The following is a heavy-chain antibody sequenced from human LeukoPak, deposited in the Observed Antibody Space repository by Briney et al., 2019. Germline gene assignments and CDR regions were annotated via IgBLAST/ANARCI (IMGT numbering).Heavy chain of an antibody. CDR1: GGSISSYY. J-gene: IGHJ6*03. CDR3: ARVPPPFTAAAGRRSYYYYYYMDV. CDR2: IYYSGST. Sequence: PSETLSLTCTVSGGSISSYYWSWIRQPPGKGLEWIGYIYYSGSTNYNPSLKSRVTISVDTSKNQFSLKLSSVTAADTAVYYCARVPPPFTAAAGRRSYYYYYYMDVWGKGTTVTVSS. V-gene: IGHV4-59*01. D-gene: IGHD6-13*01.